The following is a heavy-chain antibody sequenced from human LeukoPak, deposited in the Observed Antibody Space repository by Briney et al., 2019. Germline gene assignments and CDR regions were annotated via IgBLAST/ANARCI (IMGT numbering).Heavy chain of an antibody. CDR3: ARVICSSTSCYPDY. CDR1: GGSISSYY. J-gene: IGHJ4*02. Sequence: SETLSLTCTVSGGSISSYYWSWIRQPPGKGLEWIGYIHYSGSTNYNPSLKSRVTISVDTSKNQFSLKLSSVTAADTAVYYCARVICSSTSCYPDYWGQGTLVTVSS. V-gene: IGHV4-59*01. D-gene: IGHD2-2*01. CDR2: IHYSGST.